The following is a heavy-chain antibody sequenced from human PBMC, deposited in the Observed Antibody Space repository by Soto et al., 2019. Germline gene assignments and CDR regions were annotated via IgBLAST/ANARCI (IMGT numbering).Heavy chain of an antibody. J-gene: IGHJ4*02. D-gene: IGHD3-9*01. CDR2: ISPRSGGT. CDR3: ARPPGYISDWCYFDL. V-gene: IGHV1-2*02. CDR1: GYTFIDYY. Sequence: ASVKVSCKASGYTFIDYYMHWVRQAPGQGFEWMGRISPRSGGTNYAQKFQGRVTMTWDTSLNTAYMELSSLISEDTAVYYCARPPGYISDWCYFDLWGQGTLVTVSS.